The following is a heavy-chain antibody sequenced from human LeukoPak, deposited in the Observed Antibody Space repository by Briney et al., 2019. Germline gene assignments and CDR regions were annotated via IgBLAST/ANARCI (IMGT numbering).Heavy chain of an antibody. V-gene: IGHV3-53*01. CDR1: GFTFSSYS. CDR2: IYSGGST. D-gene: IGHD3-3*01. CDR3: ARVYYDFWSGQGGYFDY. J-gene: IGHJ4*02. Sequence: SGGSLRLSCAASGFTFSSYSINWVRQAPGKGLEWVSVIYSGGSTYYVDSVKGRFTISRDNSKNTLYLQMNSLRAEDTAVYYCARVYYDFWSGQGGYFDYWGQGTLVTVSS.